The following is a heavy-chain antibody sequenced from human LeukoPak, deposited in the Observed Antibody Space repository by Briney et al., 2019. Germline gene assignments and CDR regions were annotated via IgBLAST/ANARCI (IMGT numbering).Heavy chain of an antibody. CDR2: VSYDGSAK. V-gene: IGHV3-30*18. CDR3: AKAETPYTSKSLDY. J-gene: IGHJ4*02. CDR1: GFTFSRYG. D-gene: IGHD3-16*01. Sequence: PGGSLRLSCEASGFTFSRYGMHWVRQAPGKGLEWVAVVSYDGSAKYYAGSVKGRFTISRDNSKNTLLLQMNSLRAEDTALYYCAKAETPYTSKSLDYWGQGTLVTVPS.